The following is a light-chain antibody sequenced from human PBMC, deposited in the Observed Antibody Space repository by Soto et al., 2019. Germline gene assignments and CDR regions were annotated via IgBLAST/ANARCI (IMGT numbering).Light chain of an antibody. CDR1: QSIGSL. V-gene: IGKV1-39*01. J-gene: IGKJ1*01. CDR3: QQSYSTPPWT. Sequence: DIQMTQSPSSLSASVGDRVTITCRASQSIGSLLNWYQQKPGKAPKLLIYAASNLQSGVPSRFSGSGSGTDFTLTISSLQPEDFATYFCQQSYSTPPWTFGQGTKVDIK. CDR2: AAS.